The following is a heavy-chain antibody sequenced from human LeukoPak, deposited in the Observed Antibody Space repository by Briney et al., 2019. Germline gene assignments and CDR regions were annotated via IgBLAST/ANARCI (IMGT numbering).Heavy chain of an antibody. CDR2: ISSSGSTI. V-gene: IGHV3-11*01. Sequence: GGSLRLSCAASGFTFSDYYMSWIRQAPGKGLEWVSYISSSGSTIYYADSVKGRFTISRDNAKNSLYLQMNSLRAEDTAVYYCARDASSIAAASTFDYWGQGTLVTVSS. CDR3: ARDASSIAAASTFDY. D-gene: IGHD6-13*01. CDR1: GFTFSDYY. J-gene: IGHJ4*02.